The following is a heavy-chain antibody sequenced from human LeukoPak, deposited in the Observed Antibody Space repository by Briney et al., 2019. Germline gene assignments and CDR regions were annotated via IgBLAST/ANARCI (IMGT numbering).Heavy chain of an antibody. Sequence: EASVKVSCKASGYTFIGYYIHWVRQAPGQGLEWMGWISAYNGNTNYAQKLQGRVTMTTDTSTSTAYMELRSLRSDDTAVYYCARGATMVRGVITPYYYYYMDVWGKGTTVTVSS. D-gene: IGHD3-10*01. CDR1: GYTFIGYY. J-gene: IGHJ6*03. CDR3: ARGATMVRGVITPYYYYYMDV. V-gene: IGHV1-18*04. CDR2: ISAYNGNT.